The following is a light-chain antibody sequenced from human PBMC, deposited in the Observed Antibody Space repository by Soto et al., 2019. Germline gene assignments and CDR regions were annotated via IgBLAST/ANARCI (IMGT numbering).Light chain of an antibody. CDR2: DVN. CDR3: CSYAGSYTFEV. V-gene: IGLV2-11*01. CDR1: SGDVGGYNY. J-gene: IGLJ3*02. Sequence: QSALTQPRSVSGSPGQSVTISCTGTSGDVGGYNYVSWYQQHPGKAPKLMIYDVNKRPSGVPDRFSGSKSGNTASLTISGLQAEDEADYYCCSYAGSYTFEVFGGGTKLTVL.